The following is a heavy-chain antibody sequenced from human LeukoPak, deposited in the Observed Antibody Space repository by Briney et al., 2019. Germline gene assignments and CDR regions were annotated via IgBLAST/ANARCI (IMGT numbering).Heavy chain of an antibody. CDR3: ARDQYYYGSENAFDI. J-gene: IGHJ3*02. V-gene: IGHV4-4*07. D-gene: IGHD3-10*01. CDR2: IYTSGST. CDR1: GGSISSYY. Sequence: SETLSLTCTVSGGSISSYYWSWIRQPAGKGLEWIGRIYTSGSTNYNPSLKSRVTMSVDTSKNQFSLKLSSVTAADTAVYYCARDQYYYGSENAFDIWGQGTMVTVSS.